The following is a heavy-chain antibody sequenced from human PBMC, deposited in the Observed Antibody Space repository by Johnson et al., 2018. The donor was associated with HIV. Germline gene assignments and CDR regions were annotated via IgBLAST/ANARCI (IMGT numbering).Heavy chain of an antibody. CDR1: GFTFSSYW. Sequence: VQLVESGGGLVQPGGSLILSCAASGFTFSSYWMHWVRQAPGKGLVWVSRISSDGSSTNYADSVKGRFTISRDNAKNTMFVQMNRLRAEDTAVYYCARSGPTWAFDFWGQGTMVTVSS. CDR2: ISSDGSST. V-gene: IGHV3-74*01. CDR3: ARSGPTWAFDF. D-gene: IGHD3-10*01. J-gene: IGHJ3*01.